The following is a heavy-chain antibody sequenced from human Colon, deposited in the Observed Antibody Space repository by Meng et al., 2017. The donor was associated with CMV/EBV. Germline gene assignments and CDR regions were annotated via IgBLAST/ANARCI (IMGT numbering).Heavy chain of an antibody. J-gene: IGHJ5*02. V-gene: IGHV1-8*01. CDR3: ARDLRGGYQRMGEFRKNWFDP. CDR2: INPNSGNT. D-gene: IGHD2-2*01. CDR1: GYTFSTYD. Sequence: SVPVSCKSSGYTFSTYDINWVRQASGQGLEWMGWINPNSGNTGEAQKFQGRVTMTRNTSISTAYMELSDLRSEDTAVYYCARDLRGGYQRMGEFRKNWFDPWGQGTLVTVSS.